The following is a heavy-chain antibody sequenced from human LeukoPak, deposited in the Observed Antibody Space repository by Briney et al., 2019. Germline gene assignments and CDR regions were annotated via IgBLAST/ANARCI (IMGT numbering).Heavy chain of an antibody. CDR1: GLTFSSYW. J-gene: IGHJ4*02. D-gene: IGHD2-15*01. CDR2: INGDGSFT. V-gene: IGHV3-74*01. CDR3: ARGLTVAAGNDY. Sequence: GGSVRLSCAASGLTFSSYWMHWVRQAPGKGLVWVSHINGDGSFTTYADSVKGRFPLSRDNAKNTLYLQVNSLRVEDTAVYYCARGLTVAAGNDYWGQGTLVTVSS.